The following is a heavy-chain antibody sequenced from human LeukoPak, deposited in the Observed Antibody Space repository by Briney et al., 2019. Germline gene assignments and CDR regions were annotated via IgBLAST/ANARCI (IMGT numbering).Heavy chain of an antibody. CDR3: ARILGYSYGQADY. J-gene: IGHJ4*02. Sequence: SETLSLTCTVSGDSIRSGGYYWSWIRQHPGEGLEWIGFIHYSGSAYYTSSLKSRVIISIDTSKSQFSLNLSSVTAADTALYYCARILGYSYGQADYWGQGTLVTVSS. CDR2: IHYSGSA. V-gene: IGHV4-31*03. D-gene: IGHD5-18*01. CDR1: GDSIRSGGYY.